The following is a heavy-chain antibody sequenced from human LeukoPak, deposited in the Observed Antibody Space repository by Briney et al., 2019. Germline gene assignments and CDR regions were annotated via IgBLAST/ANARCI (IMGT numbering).Heavy chain of an antibody. V-gene: IGHV3-23*01. D-gene: IGHD1-26*01. CDR2: ISGSGGST. J-gene: IGHJ4*02. Sequence: GGSLRLSCAASGFTFSSYAMSWVRQAPGKGLEWVSAISGSGGSTYYADSVKGRFTISGDNSKNTLYLQMNSLRAEDTAVYYCAKDRWELQYYFDYWGQGTLVTVSS. CDR3: AKDRWELQYYFDY. CDR1: GFTFSSYA.